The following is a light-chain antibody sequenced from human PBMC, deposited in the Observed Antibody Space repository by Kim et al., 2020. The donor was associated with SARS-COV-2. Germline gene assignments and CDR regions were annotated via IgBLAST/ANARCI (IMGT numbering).Light chain of an antibody. CDR3: QYRRT. Sequence: PGERATLSCGTSQTVSNYLAWYQQKPGQAPRLLIYDASNRATGIPVRFSGSGSGTDFSLTISNLEPEDFAVYYCQYRRTFGQGTKADIK. J-gene: IGKJ1*01. CDR2: DAS. V-gene: IGKV3-11*01. CDR1: QTVSNY.